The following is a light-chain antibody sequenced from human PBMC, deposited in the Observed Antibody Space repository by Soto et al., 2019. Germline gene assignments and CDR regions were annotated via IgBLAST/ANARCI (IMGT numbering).Light chain of an antibody. J-gene: IGKJ4*01. V-gene: IGKV1-5*01. CDR1: RSISSW. CDR3: QQYGSFSPIT. CDR2: DAS. Sequence: DIQMTQSPSTLSASVGGTFTITCLASRSISSWLAWYQQRPGIAPKLLIFDASILQSGVPSRFSGSGSGTEFTLSISRLQTDDFATYYCQQYGSFSPITFGGGTKVDIK.